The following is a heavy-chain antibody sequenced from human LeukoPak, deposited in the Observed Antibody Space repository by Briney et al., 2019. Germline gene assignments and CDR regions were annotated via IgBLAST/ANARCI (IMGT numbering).Heavy chain of an antibody. CDR3: ARGRVSSGWYRDY. J-gene: IGHJ4*02. V-gene: IGHV4-34*01. CDR1: GGSFSGYY. CDR2: INHSGST. D-gene: IGHD6-19*01. Sequence: SETLSLTCAVYGGSFSGYYWSRIRQPPGKGLEGIGEINHSGSTNYTPSLKSRVTISVDTSKKQSSMKLSSVNAADTAVYYCARGRVSSGWYRDYWGQGTLVTVSS.